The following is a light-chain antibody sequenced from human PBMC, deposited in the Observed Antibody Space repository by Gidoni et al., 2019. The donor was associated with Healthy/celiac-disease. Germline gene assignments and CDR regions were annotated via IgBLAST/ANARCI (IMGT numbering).Light chain of an antibody. CDR1: QSISSY. J-gene: IGKJ1*01. CDR2: AAS. CDR3: QQSYSIPWT. V-gene: IGKV1-39*01. Sequence: DIQMTQSPSSLSSSVGDRVTITCRASQSISSYLNWYQQTPGKAPKLLSYAASSLQSGVPSRFSGSGSETDFTLTISSLQPEDFATYYCQQSYSIPWTFGQGTKVEIK.